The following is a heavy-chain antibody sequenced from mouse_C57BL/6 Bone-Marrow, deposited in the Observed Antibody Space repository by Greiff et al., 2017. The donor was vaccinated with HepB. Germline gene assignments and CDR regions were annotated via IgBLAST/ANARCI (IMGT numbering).Heavy chain of an antibody. CDR2: ISSGGSYT. CDR1: GFTFSSYG. CDR3: ARQTRPYYYAMDY. V-gene: IGHV5-6*01. J-gene: IGHJ4*01. Sequence: EVMLVESGGDLVKPGGSLKLSCAASGFTFSSYGMSWARQTPDKRLEWVATISSGGSYTYYPDSVKGRFTISRDNAKNTLYLQMSSLKSEDTAMYYCARQTRPYYYAMDYWGQGTSVTVSS. D-gene: IGHD1-2*01.